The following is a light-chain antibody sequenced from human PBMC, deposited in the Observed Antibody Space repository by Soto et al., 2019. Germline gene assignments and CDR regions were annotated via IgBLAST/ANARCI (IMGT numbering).Light chain of an antibody. CDR2: GAS. J-gene: IGKJ1*01. CDR3: QQSYSSPQT. V-gene: IGKV3-20*01. Sequence: EIVLTQSPGTLSLSPGERATLSCRASQSVSSSYLAWYQQKPGQAPRLLTYGASSRATGIPDRFSGSGSGTDFTLTISGLQPEDFATYFCQQSYSSPQTFGQGTKVDI. CDR1: QSVSSSY.